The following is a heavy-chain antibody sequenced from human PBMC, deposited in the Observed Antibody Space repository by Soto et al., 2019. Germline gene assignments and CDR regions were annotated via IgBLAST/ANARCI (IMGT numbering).Heavy chain of an antibody. V-gene: IGHV4-34*01. CDR2: INHSGIT. CDR1: GGSFSGYY. D-gene: IGHD6-6*01. CDR3: ARVGYSSSDESGGDY. J-gene: IGHJ4*02. Sequence: PSEPLSLTCAVYGGSFSGYYWSWIRQPPGKGLEWIGEINHSGITNYNPSLKSRVTISVDTSKNQFSLKLSSVTAADTAVYYCARVGYSSSDESGGDYWGQGTMVTV.